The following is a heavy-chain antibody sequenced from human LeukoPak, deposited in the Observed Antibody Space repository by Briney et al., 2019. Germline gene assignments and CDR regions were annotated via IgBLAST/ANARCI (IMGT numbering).Heavy chain of an antibody. J-gene: IGHJ4*02. CDR2: IFPIFATA. D-gene: IGHD1-26*01. Sequence: ASVKVSCKASGGTFSSYAISWVRQAPGQGLEWMGRIFPIFATANYAQKFQGRVTITADESTSTAYMELSSLRSEDTAVYYCVRESGSYEAYDYWGQGTLVTVSS. CDR3: VRESGSYEAYDY. V-gene: IGHV1-69*13. CDR1: GGTFSSYA.